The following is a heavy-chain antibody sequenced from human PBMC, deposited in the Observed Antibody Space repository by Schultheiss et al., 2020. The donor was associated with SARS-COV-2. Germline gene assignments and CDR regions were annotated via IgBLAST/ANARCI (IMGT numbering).Heavy chain of an antibody. D-gene: IGHD3-3*01. J-gene: IGHJ4*02. CDR2: ISWNSGSI. Sequence: GGSLRLSCAASGFTFDDYAMHWVRQAPGKGLEWVSGISWNSGSIGYADSVKGRFTISRDNAKNSLYLQMNSLRVEDTAVYYCARGNDFWSGYYHFDYWGQGTLVTVSS. CDR1: GFTFDDYA. CDR3: ARGNDFWSGYYHFDY. V-gene: IGHV3-9*01.